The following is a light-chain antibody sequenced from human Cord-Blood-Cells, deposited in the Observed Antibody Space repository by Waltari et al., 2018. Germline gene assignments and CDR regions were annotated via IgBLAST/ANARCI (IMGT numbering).Light chain of an antibody. V-gene: IGKV1-27*01. CDR1: QGISNY. CDR3: QKYNSAPWT. CDR2: AAS. J-gene: IGKJ1*01. Sequence: DTQMTQPPSSLSASVEDTVTLTCRASQGISNYLAWYQQKPGKVPKLLIYAASTLQSGVPSRFSGSGSGTDFTLTISSLQPEDVATYYCQKYNSAPWTFGQGTKVEIK.